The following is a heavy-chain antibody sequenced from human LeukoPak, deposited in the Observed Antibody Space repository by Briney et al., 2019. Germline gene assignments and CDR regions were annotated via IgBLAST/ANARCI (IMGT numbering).Heavy chain of an antibody. V-gene: IGHV1-69*13. CDR1: GGTFSSYA. CDR2: SIPIFGTA. J-gene: IGHJ3*02. Sequence: SVKVSCKASGGTFSSYAISWVRQAPGQGLEWMGGSIPIFGTANYAQKFQGRVTITADESTSTAYMELSSLRSEDTAVYYCARAYCGGDCYSVYDAFDIWGQGTMVTVSS. CDR3: ARAYCGGDCYSVYDAFDI. D-gene: IGHD2-21*02.